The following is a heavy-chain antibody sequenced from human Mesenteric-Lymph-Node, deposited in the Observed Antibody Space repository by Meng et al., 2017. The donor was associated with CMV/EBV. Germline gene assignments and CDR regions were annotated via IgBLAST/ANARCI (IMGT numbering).Heavy chain of an antibody. D-gene: IGHD3-9*01. CDR2: INHSGST. J-gene: IGHJ4*02. V-gene: IGHV4-34*01. CDR3: ARGSSYDILTGYFDY. CDR1: GGSSSGYY. Sequence: PQWVAGCVKPLETLSVTCPVYGGSSSGYYWNWIRQSPEKVLEWIEEINHSGSTTYNPSFTSRIIISVDTSTNQISLNMSSVTAADTAVYYCARGSSYDILTGYFDYWGQGALVTVSS.